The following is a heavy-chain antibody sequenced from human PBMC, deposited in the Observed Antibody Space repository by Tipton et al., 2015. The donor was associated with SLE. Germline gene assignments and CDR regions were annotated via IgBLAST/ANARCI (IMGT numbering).Heavy chain of an antibody. J-gene: IGHJ6*02. CDR1: GFTFSDYS. D-gene: IGHD2-2*01. Sequence: SLRLSCAASGFTFSDYSMDWVRQAPGEGLEWVAVISFDGNNIYYADSVKGRFTISRDNSKNSLYLQMNSLRAEDTAVYYCAGQLPYYYGMDVWGQGTTVTVSS. CDR3: AGQLPYYYGMDV. V-gene: IGHV3-30*04. CDR2: ISFDGNNI.